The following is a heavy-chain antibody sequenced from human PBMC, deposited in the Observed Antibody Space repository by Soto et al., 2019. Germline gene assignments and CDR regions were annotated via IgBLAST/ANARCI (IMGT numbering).Heavy chain of an antibody. CDR2: INHSGST. Sequence: SETLSLTWAVYGGSFSCYYWSWIRQPPGKGLEWIGEINHSGSTNYNPSLKSRVTISVDTSKNQFSLKLSSVTAADTAVYYCARGGYYDFWSGYYANWFDPWGQGTLVTVSS. V-gene: IGHV4-34*01. D-gene: IGHD3-3*01. J-gene: IGHJ5*02. CDR1: GGSFSCYY. CDR3: ARGGYYDFWSGYYANWFDP.